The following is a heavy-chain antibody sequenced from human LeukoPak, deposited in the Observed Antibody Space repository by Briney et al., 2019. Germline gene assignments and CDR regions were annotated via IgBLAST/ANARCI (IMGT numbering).Heavy chain of an antibody. V-gene: IGHV3-66*02. D-gene: IGHD6-13*01. CDR1: GFTVSSNY. CDR2: IYSGGDT. Sequence: GGSLRLSCAASGFTVSSNYMNWVRQAPGKGLEWLSIIYSGGDTYYADSVKGRFPISRDNSKNTLYLQMNNLRADVSAVEYCTRGSGSTWYSDYWGQGTLVTVSS. J-gene: IGHJ4*02. CDR3: TRGSGSTWYSDY.